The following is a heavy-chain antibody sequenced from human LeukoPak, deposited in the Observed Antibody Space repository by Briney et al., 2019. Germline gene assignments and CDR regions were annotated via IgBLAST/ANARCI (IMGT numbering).Heavy chain of an antibody. D-gene: IGHD1-26*01. CDR2: IYYSGST. Sequence: ASETLSLTCSVSGYSISSYYWSWIRQSPGKGLEWIWFIYYSGSTNYNPSLKSRVAISLDKSKSQFSLGLTSVTDADTAVYYCAREISVGLSGTLFDYWGQGTLVTVSS. J-gene: IGHJ4*02. CDR3: AREISVGLSGTLFDY. V-gene: IGHV4-59*01. CDR1: GYSISSYY.